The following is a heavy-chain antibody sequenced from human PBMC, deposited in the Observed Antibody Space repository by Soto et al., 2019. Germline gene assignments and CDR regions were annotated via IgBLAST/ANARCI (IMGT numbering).Heavy chain of an antibody. Sequence: PSDTLSLTCTVSGGSVSSGSYYWSWIRQPPGKGLEWIGYIYYSGSTNYNPSLKSRVTISVDTSKNQFSLKLSSVTAADTAVYYCARAGGITMIVVALSDTFDIWGQGTMVTVSS. J-gene: IGHJ3*02. CDR2: IYYSGST. V-gene: IGHV4-61*01. D-gene: IGHD3-22*01. CDR3: ARAGGITMIVVALSDTFDI. CDR1: GGSVSSGSYY.